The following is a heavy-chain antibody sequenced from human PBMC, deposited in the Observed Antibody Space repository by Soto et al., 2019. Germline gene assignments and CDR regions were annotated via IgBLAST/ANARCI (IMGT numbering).Heavy chain of an antibody. CDR2: IYHSGRV. Sequence: PSETLSLTCAVSGGSISSGGYSWSWIRQPPGKGLEWIGYIYHSGRVNYSPSLKSRVTISLDTSKNQFSLTLSAVTAADTAMYYCSTRAYDTNGYYRFDPWGQGTLVTVSS. V-gene: IGHV4-30-2*01. CDR1: GGSISSGGYS. CDR3: STRAYDTNGYYRFDP. J-gene: IGHJ5*01. D-gene: IGHD3-22*01.